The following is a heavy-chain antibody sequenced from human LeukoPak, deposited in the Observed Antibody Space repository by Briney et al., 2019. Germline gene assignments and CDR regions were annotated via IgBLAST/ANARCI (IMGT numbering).Heavy chain of an antibody. CDR2: ITNTGSAT. V-gene: IGHV3-11*04. J-gene: IGHJ4*02. CDR3: ARARKGYYFDH. CDR1: GFTFSDNY. Sequence: GRSLRLSCAASGFTFSDNYMIWIRQAPGKGLEWVSYITNTGSATYYTDPVKGRFTISRDNAKNSLFLQMNSLRADDTAVYYCARARKGYYFDHWGQGTLVTVSS. D-gene: IGHD1-14*01.